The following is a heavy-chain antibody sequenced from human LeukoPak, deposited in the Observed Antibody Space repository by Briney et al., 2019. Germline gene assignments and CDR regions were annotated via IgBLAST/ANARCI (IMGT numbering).Heavy chain of an antibody. J-gene: IGHJ4*02. CDR2: IYYSGST. D-gene: IGHD3-10*01. CDR1: GGSISSSSYY. V-gene: IGHV4-39*01. Sequence: RPSETLSLTCTVSGGSISSSSYYWGWIRQPPGKGLEWIGSIYYSGSTYYNPSLKSRVTISVDTSKNQFSLKLSSVTAADTAVYYCASNQPPIRIWFSGYFDYWGQGTLVTVSS. CDR3: ASNQPPIRIWFSGYFDY.